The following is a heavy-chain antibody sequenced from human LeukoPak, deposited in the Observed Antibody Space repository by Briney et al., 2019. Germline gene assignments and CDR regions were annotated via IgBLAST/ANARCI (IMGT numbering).Heavy chain of an antibody. CDR3: ATNGDETFFDI. J-gene: IGHJ3*02. CDR2: IYYSGST. V-gene: IGHV4-39*01. Sequence: SETLSFTCTVSGGSISSSSYYWGWIRQPPGKGLEWIGSIYYSGSTYYNPSLKSRVTISVDTSKNQFSLKLSSVTAADTAVYYCATNGDETFFDIWGQGTMVTVSS. CDR1: GGSISSSSYY. D-gene: IGHD2-21*02.